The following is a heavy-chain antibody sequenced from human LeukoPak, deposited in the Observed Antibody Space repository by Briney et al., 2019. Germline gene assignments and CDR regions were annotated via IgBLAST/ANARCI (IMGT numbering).Heavy chain of an antibody. CDR3: AKGGSIAAAANFDY. Sequence: PGGSLRLSCAASGFTFSSYGMHWVRQAPGKGLEWVAFIRYDGGNKYYADSVKGRFTISRDNSKNTLYLQMNSLRAEDTAVYYCAKGGSIAAAANFDYWGQGTLVTVSS. V-gene: IGHV3-30*02. CDR1: GFTFSSYG. CDR2: IRYDGGNK. J-gene: IGHJ4*02. D-gene: IGHD6-13*01.